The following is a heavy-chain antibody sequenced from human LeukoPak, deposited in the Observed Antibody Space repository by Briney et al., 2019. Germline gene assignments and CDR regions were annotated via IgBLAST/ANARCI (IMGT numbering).Heavy chain of an antibody. CDR2: IYSGGST. CDR1: GFTVSSNY. J-gene: IGHJ4*02. D-gene: IGHD6-13*01. Sequence: GGSLRLSCAASGFTVSSNYMSWVRQAPGKGLEWVSVIYSGGSTYYADSVKGRFTISRDNSKNTLYLQMNSLRAEDTAVYYCARSPGGYSSSWSLYYFDYWGQGTLVTVSS. CDR3: ARSPGGYSSSWSLYYFDY. V-gene: IGHV3-66*01.